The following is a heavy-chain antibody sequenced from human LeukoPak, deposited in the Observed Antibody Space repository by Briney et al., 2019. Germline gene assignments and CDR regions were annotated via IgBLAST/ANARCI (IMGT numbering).Heavy chain of an antibody. Sequence: GESLKISCKGSGASFTNYWIGWVRQMPGKGLEWMGIIYPGDSDTRYSPSFQGQVTISADKSISTAYLQRSSLKASDSAMYYCARRALRGEYFQHWGQGTLVTVSS. V-gene: IGHV5-51*01. D-gene: IGHD3-10*01. CDR3: ARRALRGEYFQH. CDR2: IYPGDSDT. CDR1: GASFTNYW. J-gene: IGHJ1*01.